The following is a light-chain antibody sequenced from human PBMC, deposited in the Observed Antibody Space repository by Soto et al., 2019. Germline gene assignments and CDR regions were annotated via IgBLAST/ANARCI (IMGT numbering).Light chain of an antibody. J-gene: IGKJ1*01. CDR2: DTS. CDR3: QQYAGSPWT. CDR1: QSVSSSY. Sequence: EIVLTQSPGTLSLSPVERATLSCMASQSVSSSYLVWYQQKPGQAPRLLIYDTSSRATGIPDRFSGSGSGTDFTLTISRLEPEDFAVYYCQQYAGSPWTFGQGTKVDIK. V-gene: IGKV3-20*01.